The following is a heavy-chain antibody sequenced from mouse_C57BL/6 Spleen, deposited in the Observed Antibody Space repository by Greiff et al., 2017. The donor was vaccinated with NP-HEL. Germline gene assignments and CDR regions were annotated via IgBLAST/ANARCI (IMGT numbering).Heavy chain of an antibody. J-gene: IGHJ2*01. D-gene: IGHD2-2*01. V-gene: IGHV5-6*01. CDR3: ARSMVTTFFDC. CDR1: GFTFSSYG. Sequence: EVKLMESGGDLVKPGGSLKLSCAASGFTFSSYGMSWVRQTPDKRLEWVATISSGGSYTYYPDSVKGRFTISRDNAKNTLYLKMSSLKSEDTAMYYCARSMVTTFFDCWGQGTALTVSS. CDR2: ISSGGSYT.